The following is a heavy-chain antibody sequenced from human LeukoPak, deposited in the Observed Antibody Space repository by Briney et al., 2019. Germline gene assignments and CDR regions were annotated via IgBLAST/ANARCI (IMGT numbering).Heavy chain of an antibody. CDR2: IRYDGRNK. CDR1: GFTFSSYG. CDR3: AKGLNGYSYGDY. J-gene: IGHJ4*02. Sequence: GGSLRLSRAASGFTFSSYGMHGVRQAPGKGLEWVAFIRYDGRNKYYANSVKGRVTVSRDNSKNTLYLQMNSLRAEETAVYYCAKGLNGYSYGDYWGQGTLVTVSS. V-gene: IGHV3-30*02. D-gene: IGHD5-18*01.